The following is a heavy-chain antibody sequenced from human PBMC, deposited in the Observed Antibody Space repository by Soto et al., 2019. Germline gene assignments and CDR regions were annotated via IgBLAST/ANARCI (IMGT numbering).Heavy chain of an antibody. D-gene: IGHD1-1*01. Sequence: QVHLVQSGAEVKKPGASVKVSCQASGYAFTTYGITWVRQAPGQGLEWMGWISAHNGNTTYAQKLQGRVTVTRDTSTGTAYMELRSLRSDDTAVYYCARGRYGDYWGQGALVTVSS. CDR3: ARGRYGDY. CDR1: GYAFTTYG. V-gene: IGHV1-18*01. CDR2: ISAHNGNT. J-gene: IGHJ4*02.